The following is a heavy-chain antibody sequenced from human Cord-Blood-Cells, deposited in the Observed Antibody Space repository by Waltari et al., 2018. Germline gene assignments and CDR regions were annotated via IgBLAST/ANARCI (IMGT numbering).Heavy chain of an antibody. CDR1: GGSISSSNW. J-gene: IGHJ5*02. V-gene: IGHV4-4*02. CDR2: IYHSGST. D-gene: IGHD1-1*01. CDR3: ARALRWNENWFDP. Sequence: QVQLQESGPGMVKPSGTLSLTCADPGGSISSSNWWIGEIYHSGSTNYNPSLKRRVPISVDKSKNQFSLKLSSVTAADTAVYYCARALRWNENWFDPWGQGTLVTVSS.